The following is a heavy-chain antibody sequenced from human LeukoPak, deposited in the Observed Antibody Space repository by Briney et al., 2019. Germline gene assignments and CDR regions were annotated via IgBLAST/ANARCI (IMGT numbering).Heavy chain of an antibody. CDR3: ARDYCGGDCFPDY. Sequence: ASVKVSCKASGYTFTGYYVHWVRQAPGQGLEWMGRINPNSGDTNYAQKFQGRVTMTRDTSISTAYMELSRLKSDDTAVYYCARDYCGGDCFPDYWGQGTLVTVSS. J-gene: IGHJ4*02. CDR1: GYTFTGYY. CDR2: INPNSGDT. D-gene: IGHD2-21*02. V-gene: IGHV1-2*06.